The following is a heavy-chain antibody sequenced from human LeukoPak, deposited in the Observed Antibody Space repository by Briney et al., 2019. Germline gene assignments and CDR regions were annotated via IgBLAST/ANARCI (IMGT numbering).Heavy chain of an antibody. J-gene: IGHJ4*02. Sequence: GASVKVSCKASGFTFTSSAMQWVRQARGQRLEWIGWIVVGSGNTNYAQKFQERVTITRDMSTSTAYMELSRLRSDDTAVYYCARDMDSGPDFFDYWGLGTLVTVSS. CDR2: IVVGSGNT. V-gene: IGHV1-58*02. CDR3: ARDMDSGPDFFDY. CDR1: GFTFTSSA. D-gene: IGHD1-26*01.